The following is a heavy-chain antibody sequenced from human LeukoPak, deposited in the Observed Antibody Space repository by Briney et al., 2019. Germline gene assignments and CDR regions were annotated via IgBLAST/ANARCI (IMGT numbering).Heavy chain of an antibody. Sequence: SETLSLTCTVSGGSIGSYYWSWIRQPPGKGLEWIGYIYYNGSPNYNPSLKSRITISGDTSKNQFFLRLSSVTAADTAVYYCARATRSWFDPWGQGILSPSPQ. D-gene: IGHD6-19*01. CDR1: GGSIGSYY. V-gene: IGHV4-59*01. CDR2: IYYNGSP. J-gene: IGHJ5*02. CDR3: ARATRSWFDP.